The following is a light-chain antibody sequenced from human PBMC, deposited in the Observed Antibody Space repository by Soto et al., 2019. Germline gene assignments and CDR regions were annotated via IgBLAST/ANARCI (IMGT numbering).Light chain of an antibody. J-gene: IGKJ2*01. V-gene: IGKV1-33*01. CDR2: DVS. Sequence: DFQLTQSPSSLATSLGDRVTITCQASQDISDSLNWYQQKPGKAPKLLIYDVSNLERGVPPRFSGSTSGAESTLTITGLQPDDLGTYYCQHTTDFTFGQGTKVEIK. CDR1: QDISDS. CDR3: QHTTDFT.